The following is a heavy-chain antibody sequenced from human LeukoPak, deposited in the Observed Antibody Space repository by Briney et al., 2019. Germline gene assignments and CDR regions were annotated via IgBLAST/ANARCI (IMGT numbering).Heavy chain of an antibody. CDR3: ARAGWIQLWSYFDY. V-gene: IGHV3-23*01. CDR1: GFTFSSYA. Sequence: PGGSLRLSCAASGFTFSSYAMSWVRQAPGRGLEWVSAISGSGGSTYYADSVKGRFTISRDNSKNTLYLQMNSLRAEDTAVYYCARAGWIQLWSYFDYWGQGTLVTVSS. D-gene: IGHD5-18*01. CDR2: ISGSGGST. J-gene: IGHJ4*02.